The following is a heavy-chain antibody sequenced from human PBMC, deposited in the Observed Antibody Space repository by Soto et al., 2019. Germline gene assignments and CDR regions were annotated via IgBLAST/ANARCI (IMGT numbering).Heavy chain of an antibody. Sequence: ETLSLTCPVSGGSFKSGSYSWSWIRQPPGKGLEWIGYVYHTGRTSYNPSLKSRVSISMDTSKNQFSLNLDSVTAADTAVYFCARDFAYFDSWGQGTLVTVSS. J-gene: IGHJ4*02. V-gene: IGHV4-61*01. CDR2: VYHTGRT. CDR3: ARDFAYFDS. D-gene: IGHD3-3*01. CDR1: GGSFKSGSYS.